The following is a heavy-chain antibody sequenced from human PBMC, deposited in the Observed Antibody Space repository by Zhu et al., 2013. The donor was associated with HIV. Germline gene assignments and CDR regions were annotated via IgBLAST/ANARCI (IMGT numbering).Heavy chain of an antibody. Sequence: QVQLVQSGAEVKKPGASVKVSCKASGYTFTSYGISWVRQAPGQGLEFWMGWISAYNGNTNYAQKLQGRVTMTTDTSTSTAYMELRSLRSDDTAVYYCARVPGPWFGELLLTPDYWGQGTLVTVSS. V-gene: IGHV1-18*01. CDR3: ARVPGPWFGELLLTPDY. J-gene: IGHJ4*02. CDR1: GYTFTSYG. CDR2: ISAYNGNT. D-gene: IGHD3-10*01.